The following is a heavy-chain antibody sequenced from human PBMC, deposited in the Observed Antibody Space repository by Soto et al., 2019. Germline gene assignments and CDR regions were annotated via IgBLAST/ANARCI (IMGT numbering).Heavy chain of an antibody. J-gene: IGHJ6*02. V-gene: IGHV3-7*01. CDR1: GFTFRSSW. Sequence: GGSLRLSCAASGFTFRSSWMGWVRRAPGEGRGWVANIKQDGAERNYLDSVKGRLTISRDIAENSLFLQMNSLTAEDTAVYYCAKDFPFYYGMGVWGQWTTVTVSS. CDR3: AKDFPFYYGMGV. CDR2: IKQDGAER.